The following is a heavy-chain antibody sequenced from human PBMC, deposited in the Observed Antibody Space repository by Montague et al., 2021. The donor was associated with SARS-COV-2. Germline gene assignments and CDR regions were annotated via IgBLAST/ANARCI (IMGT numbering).Heavy chain of an antibody. J-gene: IGHJ6*02. V-gene: IGHV3-30*03. CDR1: GFPLNTRA. Sequence: SLRLSCAASGFPLNTRAMHWVRQAPGKGLEWVAVTSFDEKKKYYAASVKGRSTISSDNSKNTLYLQMNSLTVDDTAMYYCARVSRVGATYFYYGMDVWGRGTTVTVSS. D-gene: IGHD1-26*01. CDR3: ARVSRVGATYFYYGMDV. CDR2: TSFDEKKK.